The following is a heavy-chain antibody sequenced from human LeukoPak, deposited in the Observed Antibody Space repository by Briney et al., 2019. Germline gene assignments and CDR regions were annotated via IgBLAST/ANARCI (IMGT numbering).Heavy chain of an antibody. J-gene: IGHJ4*02. CDR2: IWYDGSNK. CDR3: AREREAVPRRYYYDSSGYCLGY. D-gene: IGHD3-22*01. CDR1: GFTFSSYG. Sequence: PGRSLRLSCAASGFTFSSYGMHWVRQAPGKGLEWVAVIWYDGSNKYYADSVKGLFTISRDNSKNTLYLQMNSLRAEDTAVYYCAREREAVPRRYYYDSSGYCLGYWGQGTLVTVSS. V-gene: IGHV3-33*01.